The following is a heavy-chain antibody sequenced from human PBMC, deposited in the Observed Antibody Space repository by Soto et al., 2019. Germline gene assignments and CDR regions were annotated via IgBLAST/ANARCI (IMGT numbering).Heavy chain of an antibody. CDR3: TRDRAVAGTVDAFDI. Sequence: QVPLVQSGAEVKKAGSSVKVSCKTSGGTFGNYGVGWVRQAPGQGLDWMGGIVPVFGTTHYTQKFQGRLTITADESTSTVYMELSSLRSEDTAVYYCTRDRAVAGTVDAFDIWGQGTMVTVSS. CDR2: IVPVFGTT. V-gene: IGHV1-69*01. CDR1: GGTFGNYG. D-gene: IGHD6-19*01. J-gene: IGHJ3*02.